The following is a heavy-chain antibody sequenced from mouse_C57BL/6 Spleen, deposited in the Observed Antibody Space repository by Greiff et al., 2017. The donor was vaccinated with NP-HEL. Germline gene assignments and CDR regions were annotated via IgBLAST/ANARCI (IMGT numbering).Heavy chain of an antibody. V-gene: IGHV1-64*01. Sequence: QVQLQQPGAELVKPGASVKLSCKASGYTFTSYWMHWVKQRPGQGLEWIGLIHPNSGSTNYNEKFKSKATLTVDKSSNTAYMQLSSLTSEDSAVYYCASLSNRDWYFDVWGTGTTVTVSS. CDR2: IHPNSGST. CDR3: ASLSNRDWYFDV. D-gene: IGHD2-5*01. J-gene: IGHJ1*03. CDR1: GYTFTSYW.